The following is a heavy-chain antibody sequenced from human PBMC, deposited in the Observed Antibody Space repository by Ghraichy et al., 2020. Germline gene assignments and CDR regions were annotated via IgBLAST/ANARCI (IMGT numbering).Heavy chain of an antibody. CDR2: ISWNSGSI. CDR3: AKDMGSGGSCYSCYYYGMDV. CDR1: GFTFDDYA. J-gene: IGHJ6*02. D-gene: IGHD2-15*01. V-gene: IGHV3-9*01. Sequence: GGSLRLSCAASGFTFDDYAMHWVRQAPGKGLEWVSGISWNSGSIGYADSVKGRFTISRDNAKNSLYLQMNSLRAEDTALYYCAKDMGSGGSCYSCYYYGMDVWGQGTTVTVSS.